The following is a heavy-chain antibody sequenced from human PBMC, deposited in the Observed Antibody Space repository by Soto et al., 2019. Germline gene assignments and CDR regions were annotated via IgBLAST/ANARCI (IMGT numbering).Heavy chain of an antibody. J-gene: IGHJ4*02. Sequence: PGGSLRLSCAASGFTFSSYEMNWVRQAPGKGLEWVSYISSSGSTIYYADSVKGRFTISRDNAKNSLYLQMNSLRAEDTAVYYCARGTLGVVRGPIDYWGQGTLVTVSS. D-gene: IGHD3-10*01. CDR1: GFTFSSYE. V-gene: IGHV3-48*03. CDR2: ISSSGSTI. CDR3: ARGTLGVVRGPIDY.